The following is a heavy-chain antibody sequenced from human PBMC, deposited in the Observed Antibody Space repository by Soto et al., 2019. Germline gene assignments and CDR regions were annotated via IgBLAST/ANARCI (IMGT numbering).Heavy chain of an antibody. D-gene: IGHD3-10*01. J-gene: IGHJ3*02. V-gene: IGHV5-51*01. Sequence: PGESLKISCKGSGDTFTSHWIAWVRQMPGKGLELMGLIYPADSDTRYSPSFEGQVTISVDKSISTAYSQWSSLKASDTAMYYCVRPQAKELGTIRGAFDIWGQGTKVTV. CDR1: GDTFTSHW. CDR3: VRPQAKELGTIRGAFDI. CDR2: IYPADSDT.